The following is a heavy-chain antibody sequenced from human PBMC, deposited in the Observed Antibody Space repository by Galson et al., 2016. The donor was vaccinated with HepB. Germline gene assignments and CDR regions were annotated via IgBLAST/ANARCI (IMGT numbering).Heavy chain of an antibody. D-gene: IGHD3-10*01. J-gene: IGHJ4*02. CDR2: FDPDEGEI. CDR1: GYSINDIS. Sequence: SVKVSCKVSGYSINDISIHWVRQTPGKGLEWLGGFDPDEGEIIYAQAFQARVTMTADSSTDTASMALSSLTSDDSAIYYCASLSLLRRSGSVPHYVDFWGPGTPVTVSS. CDR3: ASLSLLRRSGSVPHYVDF. V-gene: IGHV1-24*01.